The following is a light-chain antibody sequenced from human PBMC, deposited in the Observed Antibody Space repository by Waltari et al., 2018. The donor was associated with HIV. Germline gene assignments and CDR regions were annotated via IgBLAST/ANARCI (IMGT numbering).Light chain of an antibody. V-gene: IGLV3-19*01. CDR1: SLRSYY. J-gene: IGLJ1*01. CDR2: GKN. CDR3: NSRDSSGNHYV. Sequence: SSELTQDPAVSVALGQTVRITCQGDSLRSYYASWYQLQPGQAPRLVISGKNIRPSWITDRFSGSSSGNTDSLTSTGAQAEDEADYYCNSRDSSGNHYVFGNGTKVTVL.